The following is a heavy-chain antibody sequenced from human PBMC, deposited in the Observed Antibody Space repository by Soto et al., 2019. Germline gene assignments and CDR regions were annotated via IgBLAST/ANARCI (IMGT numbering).Heavy chain of an antibody. CDR3: AKNQGVELVPLATVDWFDP. Sequence: GGSLRLSCAASGFIFENFVMSWVRQAPGKGLEWISSISGSGFKKYYADSVKGRFTISRDNSKSTVYLELNNLSAEDTAVYHCAKNQGVELVPLATVDWFDPWGQGSVVTVS. D-gene: IGHD1-26*01. J-gene: IGHJ5*02. V-gene: IGHV3-23*01. CDR1: GFIFENFV. CDR2: ISGSGFKK.